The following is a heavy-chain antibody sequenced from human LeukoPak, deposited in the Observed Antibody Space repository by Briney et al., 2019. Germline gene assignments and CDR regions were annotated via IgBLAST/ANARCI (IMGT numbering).Heavy chain of an antibody. D-gene: IGHD3-22*01. J-gene: IGHJ4*02. CDR1: GFTFSSYS. CDR2: ISSSSSYI. CDR3: ARDTTLPGDPRFYYDSSGTDY. Sequence: GGSLRLSCAASGFTFSSYSMNWVRQAPGKGLEWVSSISSSSSYIYYADSVKGRFTISRDNAKNTLYLQMNSLRAEDTAVYYCARDTTLPGDPRFYYDSSGTDYWGQGTLVTVSS. V-gene: IGHV3-21*01.